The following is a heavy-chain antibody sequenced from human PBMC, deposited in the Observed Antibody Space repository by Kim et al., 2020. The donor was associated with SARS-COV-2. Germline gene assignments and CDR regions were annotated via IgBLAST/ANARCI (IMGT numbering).Heavy chain of an antibody. V-gene: IGHV3-74*01. CDR3: VRATTRSFDV. J-gene: IGHJ3*01. CDR2: INPDGSST. D-gene: IGHD4-17*01. CDR1: GFSFSSYW. Sequence: GGSLRLSCEASGFSFSSYWIHWVRQAAGEGLLWVSRINPDGSSTSHADAVKGRFSISRDNAKNMVYLRMSSLRDDDTAVYFCVRATTRSFDVWGQGTMVTVSS.